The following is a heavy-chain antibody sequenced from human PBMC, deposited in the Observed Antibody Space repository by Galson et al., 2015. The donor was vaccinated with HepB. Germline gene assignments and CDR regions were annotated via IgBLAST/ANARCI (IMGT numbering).Heavy chain of an antibody. CDR3: ARDGQWLPTLDWFDP. CDR1: GYTFTSYG. Sequence: SVKVSCKASGYTFTSYGISWVRQAPGQGLEWMGWISAYNGNTNYAQKLQGRVTMTTDTSTSTAYMELRSLRSDDTAVYYCARDGQWLPTLDWFDPWGQGTLVTVSS. CDR2: ISAYNGNT. D-gene: IGHD6-19*01. V-gene: IGHV1-18*04. J-gene: IGHJ5*02.